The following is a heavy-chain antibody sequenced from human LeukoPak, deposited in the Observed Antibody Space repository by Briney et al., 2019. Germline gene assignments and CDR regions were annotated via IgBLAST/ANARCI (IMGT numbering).Heavy chain of an antibody. CDR1: GLTFSSYG. J-gene: IGHJ4*02. V-gene: IGHV3-30*18. D-gene: IGHD4-17*01. CDR3: AKDLAMGFPYGDIDY. Sequence: AGRSLRLSCAASGLTFSSYGMHWVRQAPGKGLEWVAVISYDGSNKYYADSVKGRFTISRDNSKNTLYLQMNSLRAEDTAVYYCAKDLAMGFPYGDIDYWGQGTLVTVSS. CDR2: ISYDGSNK.